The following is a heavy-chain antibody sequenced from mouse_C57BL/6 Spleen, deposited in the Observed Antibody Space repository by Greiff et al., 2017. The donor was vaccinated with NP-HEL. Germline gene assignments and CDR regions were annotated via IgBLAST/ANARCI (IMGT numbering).Heavy chain of an antibody. V-gene: IGHV2-9-1*01. CDR3: ARNGVDDGDYYAMDY. D-gene: IGHD2-3*01. CDR2: IWTGGGT. CDR1: GFSLTSYA. J-gene: IGHJ4*01. Sequence: VQVVESGPGLVAPSQSLSITCTVSGFSLTSYAISWVRQPPGKGLEWLGVIWTGGGTNYNSALKSRLSISKDNSKSQVFLKMNSLQTDDTARYYCARNGVDDGDYYAMDYWGQGTSVTVSS.